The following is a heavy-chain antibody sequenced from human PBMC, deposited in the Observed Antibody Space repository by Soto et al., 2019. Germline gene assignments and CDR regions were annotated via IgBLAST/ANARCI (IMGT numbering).Heavy chain of an antibody. Sequence: GASVKVSCKASGYTFTGYYMHWVRQAPGQGLEWMGWINPNSGGTNYAQKFQGRVTMTRDTSISTAYMELSRLRSDDTAVYYCASDYVYYYDSSGYYGAFDIWGQGTMVT. V-gene: IGHV1-2*02. D-gene: IGHD3-22*01. CDR3: ASDYVYYYDSSGYYGAFDI. CDR2: INPNSGGT. CDR1: GYTFTGYY. J-gene: IGHJ3*02.